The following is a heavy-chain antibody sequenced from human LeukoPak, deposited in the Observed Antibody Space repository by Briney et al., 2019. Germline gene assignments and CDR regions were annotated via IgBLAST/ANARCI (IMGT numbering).Heavy chain of an antibody. Sequence: PSETLSLTCTVSGGSINSNGYQWGWIRRPPGKYLEWIGSISDSGSTYYNPSLKSRVTISVDMSKNQFSLKLNSVTAADTAVYYCARRTPATVTERFDPWGQGTLVTVSS. CDR1: GGSINSNGYQ. D-gene: IGHD4-17*01. CDR3: ARRTPATVTERFDP. V-gene: IGHV4-39*01. CDR2: ISDSGST. J-gene: IGHJ5*02.